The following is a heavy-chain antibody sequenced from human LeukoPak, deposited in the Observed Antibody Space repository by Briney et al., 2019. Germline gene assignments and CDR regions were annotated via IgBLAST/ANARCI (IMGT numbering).Heavy chain of an antibody. CDR3: ARGDTAIDYMDV. CDR2: INPNSGDT. D-gene: IGHD5-18*01. CDR1: DYPFTSYG. Sequence: ASVKVSCKASDYPFTSYGITWVRQAPGQGLEWMGWINPNSGDTNYAQKFQGRVTMTRDTSISTAYMELSRLRSDDTAVYYCARGDTAIDYMDVWGKGTTVTVSS. J-gene: IGHJ6*03. V-gene: IGHV1-2*02.